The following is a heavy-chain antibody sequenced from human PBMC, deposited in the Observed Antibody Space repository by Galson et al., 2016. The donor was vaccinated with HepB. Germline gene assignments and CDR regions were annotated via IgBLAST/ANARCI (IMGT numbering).Heavy chain of an antibody. CDR1: GFSLSSTGMR. D-gene: IGHD2-15*01. V-gene: IGHV4-61*08. J-gene: IGHJ5*02. CDR3: ARTGVVVGATRGGWFDP. CDR2: IYSSGST. Sequence: LVKPTQTLTLTCTFSGFSLSSTGMRVSWIRQPQGKALEWIGYIYSSGSTNYNPPLKSRVTISVDTSKNQFSLKLSSVTAADTAVYYCARTGVVVGATRGGWFDPWGQGTLVTVSS.